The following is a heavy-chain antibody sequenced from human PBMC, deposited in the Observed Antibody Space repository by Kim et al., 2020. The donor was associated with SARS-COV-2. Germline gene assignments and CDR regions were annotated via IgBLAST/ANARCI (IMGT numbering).Heavy chain of an antibody. CDR3: ARDPPMYCNSFNCYTMS. CDR1: GFSFGNYW. V-gene: IGHV3-7*01. CDR2: IKQDGSEK. J-gene: IGHJ4*02. Sequence: GGSLRLSCVASGFSFGNYWMSWVRQAPGKGLEWVANIKQDGSEKYYGDSVGGRFTISRDNAKNSLYLQLSSLRADDTAVYYCARDPPMYCNSFNCYTMSWGQGTLVTVSS. D-gene: IGHD2-2*01.